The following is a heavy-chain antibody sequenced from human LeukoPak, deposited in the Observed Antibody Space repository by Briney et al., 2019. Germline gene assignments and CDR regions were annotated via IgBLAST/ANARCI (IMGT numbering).Heavy chain of an antibody. D-gene: IGHD3-3*01. V-gene: IGHV3-7*03. CDR1: GFTFSTYW. Sequence: GGSLRLSCAASGFTFSTYWMNWVRQAPGKGLEWVANIKQDGSEKYYVDSVKGRFTLSRDSARNSLYLQMNSLRAEDTAVYYCARAEWSNWYFDLWGRGTLVTVSS. J-gene: IGHJ2*01. CDR2: IKQDGSEK. CDR3: ARAEWSNWYFDL.